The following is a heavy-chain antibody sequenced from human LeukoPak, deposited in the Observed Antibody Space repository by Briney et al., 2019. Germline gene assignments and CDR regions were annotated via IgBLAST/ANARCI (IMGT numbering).Heavy chain of an antibody. CDR2: IYSGGST. V-gene: IGHV3-53*01. J-gene: IGHJ4*02. CDR1: GFTVSSNY. CDR3: ARDRARVGWSFDY. D-gene: IGHD6-19*01. Sequence: GGSLRLSCAASGFTVSSNYMSWVRQAPGKGLEWVSVIYSGGSTYYADSVKGRFTISRDNSKSTLYLQMNSLRAEDTAVYYCARDRARVGWSFDYWGQGTLVTVSS.